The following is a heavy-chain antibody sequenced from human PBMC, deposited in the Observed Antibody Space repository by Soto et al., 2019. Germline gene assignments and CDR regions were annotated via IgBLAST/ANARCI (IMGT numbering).Heavy chain of an antibody. CDR3: AKDRGLIFGVVNFFDY. D-gene: IGHD3-3*01. CDR2: ISYDGSNK. J-gene: IGHJ4*02. CDR1: GFTFSSYG. Sequence: PGGSLRLSCAASGFTFSSYGMHWVRQAPGKGLEWVAVISYDGSNKYYADSVKGRFTISRDNSKNTLYLQMNSLRAEDTAVYYCAKDRGLIFGVVNFFDYWGQGTLVTVSS. V-gene: IGHV3-30*18.